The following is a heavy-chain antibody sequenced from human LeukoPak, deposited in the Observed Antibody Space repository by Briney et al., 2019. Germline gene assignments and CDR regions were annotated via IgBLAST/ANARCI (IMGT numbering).Heavy chain of an antibody. J-gene: IGHJ6*03. CDR1: GGFFSGYY. V-gene: IGHV4-34*01. CDR3: ARGVGSSWYYYYYMDV. Sequence: SETLSLTCAVYGGFFSGYYWSWIRQPPGKGLEWIGEINHSGSTNYNPSLKSRVTISVDTSKNQFSLKLSSVTAADTAVYYCARGVGSSWYYYYYMDVWGKGTTVTVSS. CDR2: INHSGST. D-gene: IGHD6-13*01.